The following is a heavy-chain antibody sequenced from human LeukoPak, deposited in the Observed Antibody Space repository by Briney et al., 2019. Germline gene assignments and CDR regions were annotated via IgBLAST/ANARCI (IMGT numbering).Heavy chain of an antibody. CDR2: IIPIFGTA. D-gene: IGHD2-15*01. V-gene: IGHV1-69*01. CDR3: ARPMEKWYCSGGSCYSSDAFDI. Sequence: GASVKVSCKASGGTFSSYAISWVRQAPGQGLEWMGGIIPIFGTANYAQKFQGRVTITADESTSTAYMELSSLRSDDTAVYYCARPMEKWYCSGGSCYSSDAFDIWGQGTMVTVSS. J-gene: IGHJ3*02. CDR1: GGTFSSYA.